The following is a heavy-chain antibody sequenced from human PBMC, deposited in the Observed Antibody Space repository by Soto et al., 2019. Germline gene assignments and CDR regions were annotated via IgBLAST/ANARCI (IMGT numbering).Heavy chain of an antibody. CDR1: GFTFSSYG. J-gene: IGHJ4*02. Sequence: QVQLVESGGGVVQPGRSLRLSCVASGFTFSSYGMHWVRQVPGKGLEWVTVISYEGTNKYYADSVKGRFTISRDNSKNTXYXXMNSLRVEDTAVYYCTKDSRPLGVTYCGADCYFDYWGQGTLVTVSS. D-gene: IGHD2-21*02. CDR3: TKDSRPLGVTYCGADCYFDY. V-gene: IGHV3-30*18. CDR2: ISYEGTNK.